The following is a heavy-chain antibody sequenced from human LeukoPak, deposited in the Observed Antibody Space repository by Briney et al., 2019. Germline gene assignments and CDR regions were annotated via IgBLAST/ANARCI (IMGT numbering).Heavy chain of an antibody. CDR2: FSGDGGST. CDR1: GFTFGDYA. Sequence: GGSLRLSCEAPGFTFGDYAMHWVRQAPGKGLEWVCLFSGDGGSTYYAGSVKGRFTISRDNSKNSLYLQMNSLRTEDTALYYCAKDKGYSSSWCFDQWGQGTLVTVSS. V-gene: IGHV3-43*02. CDR3: AKDKGYSSSWCFDQ. J-gene: IGHJ4*02. D-gene: IGHD6-13*01.